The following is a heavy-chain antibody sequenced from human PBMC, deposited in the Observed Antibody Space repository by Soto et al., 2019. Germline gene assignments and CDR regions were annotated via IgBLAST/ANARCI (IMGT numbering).Heavy chain of an antibody. D-gene: IGHD2-15*01. CDR3: AKDPRVVVVAATADFDY. V-gene: IGHV3-23*01. Sequence: GSLRLSCAASGFTFSSYAMSWVRQAPGKGLEWVSAISGSGGSTYYADSVKGRFTISRDNSKNTLYLQMNSLRAEDTAVYYCAKDPRVVVVAATADFDYWGQGTLVTVSS. CDR1: GFTFSSYA. CDR2: ISGSGGST. J-gene: IGHJ4*02.